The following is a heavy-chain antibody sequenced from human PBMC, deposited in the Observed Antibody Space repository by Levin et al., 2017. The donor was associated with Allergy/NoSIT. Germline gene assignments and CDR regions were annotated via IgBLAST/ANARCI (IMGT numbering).Heavy chain of an antibody. D-gene: IGHD3-22*01. CDR2: INSDGSST. V-gene: IGHV3-74*01. CDR1: GFTFSSYW. Sequence: GESLKISCAASGFTFSSYWMHWVRQAPGKGLVWVSRINSDGSSTSYADSVKGRFTISRDNAKNTLYLQMNSLRAEDTAVYYCARDSPLSGYYYVGYYFDYWGQGTLVTVSS. J-gene: IGHJ4*02. CDR3: ARDSPLSGYYYVGYYFDY.